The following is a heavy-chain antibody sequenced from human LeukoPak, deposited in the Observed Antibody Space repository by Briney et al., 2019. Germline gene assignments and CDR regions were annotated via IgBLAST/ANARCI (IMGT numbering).Heavy chain of an antibody. J-gene: IGHJ4*02. Sequence: ASETLSLTCTVSGGSISSYYWSWIRQPPGKGLEWIGYIYYSGSTNYNPSLKSRVTISVDTSKNQFSLKLSSVTAADTAVYYCARHEFYQFDYWGQGTLVTVSS. D-gene: IGHD3-10*01. V-gene: IGHV4-59*08. CDR2: IYYSGST. CDR1: GGSISSYY. CDR3: ARHEFYQFDY.